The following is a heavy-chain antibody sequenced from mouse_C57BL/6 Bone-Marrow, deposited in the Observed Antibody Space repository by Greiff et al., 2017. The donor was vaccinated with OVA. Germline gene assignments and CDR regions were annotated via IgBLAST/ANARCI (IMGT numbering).Heavy chain of an antibody. D-gene: IGHD1-1*01. CDR1: GYTFTDYY. CDR2: INPNNGGT. Sequence: VQLQQSGPELVKPGASVKISCKASGYTFTDYYMNWVKQSHGKSLEWIGDINPNNGGTSYNQKFKGKATLTVDKSSSTAYMELRSLTSEDSAVYYCARSVTTVVDGDFDYWGQGTTLTVSS. CDR3: ARSVTTVVDGDFDY. J-gene: IGHJ2*01. V-gene: IGHV1-26*01.